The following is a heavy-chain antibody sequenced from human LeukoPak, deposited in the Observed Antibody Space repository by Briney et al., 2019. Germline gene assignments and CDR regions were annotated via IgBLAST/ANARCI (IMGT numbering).Heavy chain of an antibody. CDR1: GGSISSSSYY. CDR2: IYYSGST. CDR3: ACLYYYDSSGYYSY. D-gene: IGHD3-22*01. J-gene: IGHJ4*02. Sequence: PSETLSLTCTVSGGSISSSSYYWGWIRQPPGKGLEWIGSIYYSGSTYYNPSLKSRVTITVDTSKNQFSLKLSSVTAADTAVYYCACLYYYDSSGYYSYWGQGTLVTVSS. V-gene: IGHV4-39*07.